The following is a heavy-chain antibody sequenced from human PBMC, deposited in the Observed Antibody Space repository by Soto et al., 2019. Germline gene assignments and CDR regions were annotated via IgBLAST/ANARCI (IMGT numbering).Heavy chain of an antibody. CDR2: ISGDGDTV. D-gene: IGHD2-15*01. CDR1: GFSFSDYY. Sequence: GGSLRLSCAASGFSFSDYYMSWLRQAPGKGLEWVSYISGDGDTVYYADSVEGRFTISRDNARNALYLQMNSLRGDDTAVYYCARDLYCSGGSCYPDWGHGTLVTVSS. V-gene: IGHV3-11*01. CDR3: ARDLYCSGGSCYPD. J-gene: IGHJ4*01.